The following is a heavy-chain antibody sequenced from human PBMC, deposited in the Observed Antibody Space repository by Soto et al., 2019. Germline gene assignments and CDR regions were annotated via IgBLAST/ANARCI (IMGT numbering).Heavy chain of an antibody. Sequence: EVQLLESGGGLVQPGGSLRLSCAASGFTFSSYALSWVRQAPGKGLVWVSAISGSGGSTYYADSVKGRFTISRDNSKNTLYLQMNSLRAEDTAVYYCAKDVEDYDYIWGTSDAFDIWGQGTMVTVSS. CDR1: GFTFSSYA. CDR3: AKDVEDYDYIWGTSDAFDI. CDR2: ISGSGGST. J-gene: IGHJ3*02. V-gene: IGHV3-23*01. D-gene: IGHD3-16*01.